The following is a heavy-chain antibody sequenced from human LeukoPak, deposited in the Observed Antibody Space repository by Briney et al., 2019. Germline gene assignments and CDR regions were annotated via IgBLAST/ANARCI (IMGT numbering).Heavy chain of an antibody. CDR1: GFTFSTFA. Sequence: GGSLRLSCEASGFTFSTFAMSWVRQPPGKGLEWVSGISGTGGSTFYADSVKGRFTISRDNSRNTVYLQMNSLRAEDTAVYYCASEKLGVVSYFDYWGQGTLVTVFS. CDR3: ASEKLGVVSYFDY. CDR2: ISGTGGST. D-gene: IGHD3-3*01. J-gene: IGHJ4*02. V-gene: IGHV3-23*01.